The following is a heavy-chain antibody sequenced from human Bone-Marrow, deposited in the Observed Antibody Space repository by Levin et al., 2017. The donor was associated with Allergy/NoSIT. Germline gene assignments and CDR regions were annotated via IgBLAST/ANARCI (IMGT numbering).Heavy chain of an antibody. CDR3: ARDPIAAIEGYFDL. Sequence: PSQTLSLTCTVSGDSIHSNNWWSWVRQSPGKGLEWIGEIHHSGGTNYNPSLKSRATLSVDNSKNVFSLDLRSVTAADTAVYYCARDPIAAIEGYFDLWGRGTLVTVSS. CDR1: GDSIHSNNW. V-gene: IGHV4-4*02. J-gene: IGHJ2*01. CDR2: IHHSGGT. D-gene: IGHD2-2*02.